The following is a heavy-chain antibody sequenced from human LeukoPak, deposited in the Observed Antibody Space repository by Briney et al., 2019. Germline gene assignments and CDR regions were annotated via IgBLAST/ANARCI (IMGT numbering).Heavy chain of an antibody. J-gene: IGHJ6*02. CDR1: GYIFTHFD. CDR3: AKGAMFGVTTRGYGMDV. Sequence: ASLKAFCKPSGYIFTHFDINWVRQAPGHGLEWVGWMNHNTVYTVYAQKFKGRVTMTKDTPIQKPYMHLNSLRSEDAAVYYCAKGAMFGVTTRGYGMDVWGQETSVTVSS. D-gene: IGHD3-3*01. CDR2: MNHNTVYT. V-gene: IGHV1-8*02.